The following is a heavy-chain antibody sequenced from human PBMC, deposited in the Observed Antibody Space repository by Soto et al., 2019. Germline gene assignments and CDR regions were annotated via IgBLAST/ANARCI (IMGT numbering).Heavy chain of an antibody. V-gene: IGHV3-23*01. CDR2: ISGSGGST. J-gene: IGHJ5*02. D-gene: IGHD6-6*01. CDR1: GFTFSSYA. Sequence: PGGSLRLSCAGSGFTFSSYAMSWVRQAPGKGLEWVSAISGSGGSTYYADSVKGRFTISRDNSKNTLYLQMNSLRAEDTAVYYCAKLSHGSSSLDWFDPWGQGTLVTVSS. CDR3: AKLSHGSSSLDWFDP.